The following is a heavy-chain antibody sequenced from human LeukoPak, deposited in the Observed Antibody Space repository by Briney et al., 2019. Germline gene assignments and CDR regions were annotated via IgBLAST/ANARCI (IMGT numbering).Heavy chain of an antibody. CDR3: AKHRSGNYAFDY. V-gene: IGHV3-23*01. Sequence: GGSLRLSCAASGFTFSTRGMSWVRQAPGKGLEWVSVITRGGGSTYNADSVKGRFTISRDNSRNTLYLQMNSLRAEDTAVYYCAKHRSGNYAFDYWGQGTLVTVSS. D-gene: IGHD1-26*01. J-gene: IGHJ4*02. CDR1: GFTFSTRG. CDR2: ITRGGGST.